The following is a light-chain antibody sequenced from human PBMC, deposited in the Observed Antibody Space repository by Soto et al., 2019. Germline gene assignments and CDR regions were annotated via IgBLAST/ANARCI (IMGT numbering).Light chain of an antibody. J-gene: IGLJ2*01. CDR3: SSYTSSTVV. CDR2: DVS. Sequence: QSALTQPASVSGSPGQSITISCTGTSSDVGGYDYVSWYQQYPGKAPKVMIYDVSNRPSGVSNRFSGSKSGNTASLTISGLQAEDEADYYCSSYTSSTVVFGGGTKLTVL. CDR1: SSDVGGYDY. V-gene: IGLV2-14*01.